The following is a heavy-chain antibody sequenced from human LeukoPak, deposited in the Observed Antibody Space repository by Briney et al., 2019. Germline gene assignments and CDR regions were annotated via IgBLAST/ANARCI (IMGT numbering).Heavy chain of an antibody. CDR1: GFTFSSYA. V-gene: IGHV3-23*01. J-gene: IGHJ4*02. D-gene: IGHD3-22*01. CDR2: ISGSGGST. Sequence: GGSLRLSCAAPGFTFSSYAMSWVRQAPGKGLEWVSAISGSGGSTYYADSVKGRFTISRDNSKNTLYLQMNSLRAEDTAVYYCAKGLPITMIVVVITTGFDYWGQGTLVTVSS. CDR3: AKGLPITMIVVVITTGFDY.